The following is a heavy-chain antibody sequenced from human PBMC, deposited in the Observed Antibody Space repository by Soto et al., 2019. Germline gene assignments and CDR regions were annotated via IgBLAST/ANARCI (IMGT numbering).Heavy chain of an antibody. CDR1: GGTFVSSA. CDR2: IIPIFGTA. J-gene: IGHJ6*02. V-gene: IGHV1-69*13. D-gene: IGHD6-19*01. Sequence: VKVSCMASGGTFVSSAISWVRQAPGQGLEWMGGIIPIFGTANYAQKFQGRVTITADESTSTAYMELSSLRSEDTAVYYCARSRIAVAGVYYYYGMDVWGQGTTVTVSS. CDR3: ARSRIAVAGVYYYYGMDV.